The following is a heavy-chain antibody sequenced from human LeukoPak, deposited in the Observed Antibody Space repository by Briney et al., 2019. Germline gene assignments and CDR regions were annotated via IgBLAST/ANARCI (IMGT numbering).Heavy chain of an antibody. CDR3: GIPERGYNYGYDY. Sequence: GASVKVSCKASRYTFTTYYLHWVRQAPGQGLEWMGVINPIGGTTRYAQRFQGRVTMTSDTSSSTVFMDLSSLKSDDTAMYHCGIPERGYNYGYDYWGQGTQVTVSS. D-gene: IGHD5-18*01. J-gene: IGHJ4*02. CDR1: RYTFTTYY. V-gene: IGHV1-46*01. CDR2: INPIGGTT.